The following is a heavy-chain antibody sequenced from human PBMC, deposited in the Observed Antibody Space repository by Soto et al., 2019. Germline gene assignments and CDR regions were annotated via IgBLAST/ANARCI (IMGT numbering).Heavy chain of an antibody. Sequence: EVQLVESGGGLVKPGGSLRLSCAASGFTFTTYSMNWVRQAPGKGLEWVSSISSSSSHIYYADSVKGRFTFSRDNAKNSLYLQMNSLRAEDTAVYYCARDVGTTTGAFDMWGQGTRVIVSS. CDR1: GFTFTTYS. CDR3: ARDVGTTTGAFDM. CDR2: ISSSSSHI. V-gene: IGHV3-21*02. D-gene: IGHD1-26*01. J-gene: IGHJ3*02.